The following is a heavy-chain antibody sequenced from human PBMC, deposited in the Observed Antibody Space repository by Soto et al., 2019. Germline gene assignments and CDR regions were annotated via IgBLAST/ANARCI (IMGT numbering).Heavy chain of an antibody. D-gene: IGHD3-10*01. CDR2: IYYSGST. Sequence: QLQLQESGPGLVKPSETLSLTCTVSGGSISSSSYYWGWIRQPPGKGLEWIGSIYYSGSTYYNPSLKSRVTISVDTCKTQCSLKLSSVTAADTAVYYCARHQRMVRGVIGYYGMDVWGQGTTVTVSS. J-gene: IGHJ6*02. CDR1: GGSISSSSYY. CDR3: ARHQRMVRGVIGYYGMDV. V-gene: IGHV4-39*01.